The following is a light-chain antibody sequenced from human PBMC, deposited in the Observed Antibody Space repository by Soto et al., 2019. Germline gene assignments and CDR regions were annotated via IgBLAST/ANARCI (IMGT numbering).Light chain of an antibody. CDR2: GAS. V-gene: IGKV1-39*01. J-gene: IGKJ4*01. CDR1: QNIERY. CDR3: LQSYRTPLT. Sequence: DIQMTQSPSSLSSSIGDTITISCRASQNIERYLNWYQKKEGRAPQLLMFGASTLQSGVPSRFSGSGSGTDFTLTISSLQPEDFATYYCLQSYRTPLTFGGGTKVDI.